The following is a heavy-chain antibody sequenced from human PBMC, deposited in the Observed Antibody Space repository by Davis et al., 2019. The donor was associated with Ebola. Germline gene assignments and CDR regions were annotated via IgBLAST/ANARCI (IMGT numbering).Heavy chain of an antibody. J-gene: IGHJ3*02. CDR1: GYTFSDHY. CDR2: IDSTDGTI. CDR3: ARTLWVGNGFDI. Sequence: ASVKVSCKASGYTFSDHYLHWVRQAPGQGLEWVGMIDSTDGTINYAPSFRGRVTMTTDTSTTTIHLELTSLRSEDSALYYCARTLWVGNGFDIWGQGAMVTVTS. V-gene: IGHV1-46*03. D-gene: IGHD1-26*01.